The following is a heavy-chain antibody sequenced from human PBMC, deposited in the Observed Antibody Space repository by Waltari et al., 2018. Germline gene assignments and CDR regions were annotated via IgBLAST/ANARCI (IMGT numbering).Heavy chain of an antibody. V-gene: IGHV4-39*07. D-gene: IGHD6-19*01. Sequence: QLQLQASGPGLVKPSETLSLTCAVSGGSISRNNFYWGWVRQPPGKGLEWIATISYSGSTFYNPSLKSRVTISLDTSKKQFSLKLNSVTAADTAVYFCARDQDSSGWYNYWGPRILITVSS. CDR2: ISYSGST. CDR1: GGSISRNNFY. CDR3: ARDQDSSGWYNY. J-gene: IGHJ4*02.